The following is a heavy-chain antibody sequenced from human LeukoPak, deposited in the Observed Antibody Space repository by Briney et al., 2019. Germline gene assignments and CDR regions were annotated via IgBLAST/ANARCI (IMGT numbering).Heavy chain of an antibody. CDR3: ARDQGSSGWANNWFDP. Sequence: ASVKVSCKASGYTFTSYGISWARQAPGQGLEWMGWISAYNGNTNYAQKLQGRVTMTTDTSTSTAYMELRSLRSDDAAVYYCARDQGSSGWANNWFDPWGQGTLVTVSS. J-gene: IGHJ5*02. V-gene: IGHV1-18*01. D-gene: IGHD6-19*01. CDR2: ISAYNGNT. CDR1: GYTFTSYG.